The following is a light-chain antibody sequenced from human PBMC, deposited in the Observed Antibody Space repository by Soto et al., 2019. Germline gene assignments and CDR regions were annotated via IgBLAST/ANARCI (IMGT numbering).Light chain of an antibody. J-gene: IGKJ1*01. CDR1: QSVSSN. CDR2: GAS. V-gene: IGKV3-15*01. CDR3: QQYNNWPQT. Sequence: EIVMTQSPATLSVSPGERATLSCRASQSVSSNLAWYQQQPGQAPRLLIYGASTRATGIPARFSGSGSGTEFTLTISSLQSEEFAVYYCQQYNNWPQTFGQGTKVEIK.